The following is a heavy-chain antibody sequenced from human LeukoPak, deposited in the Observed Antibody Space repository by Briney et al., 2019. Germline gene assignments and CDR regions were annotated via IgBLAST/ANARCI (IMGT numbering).Heavy chain of an antibody. J-gene: IGHJ4*02. CDR2: IVGGSGNT. V-gene: IGHV1-58*02. D-gene: IGHD3-22*01. CDR1: GFTFTSSA. CDR3: AAERYDSSGYYHFDY. Sequence: SVKVSCKASGFTFTSSAMQWVRQARGQRLEWIGWIVGGSGNTNYAQKFQERVTITRDMSTSTAYMELSSLRCEDTAVYYCAAERYDSSGYYHFDYWGQGTLVTVSS.